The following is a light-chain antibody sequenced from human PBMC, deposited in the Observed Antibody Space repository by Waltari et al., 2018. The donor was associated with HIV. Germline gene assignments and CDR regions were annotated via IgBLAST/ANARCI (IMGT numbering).Light chain of an antibody. J-gene: IGKJ2*01. Sequence: EIVMTQSPAALSLSPGGRATLSCRASQSVSSALAWSQQKPGPPPRLLIHGASTRASGIPARFSGSGSGTEFTLTISSLQSEDFAVYYCQQYINWPYTFGQGTKLEI. V-gene: IGKV3-15*01. CDR2: GAS. CDR3: QQYINWPYT. CDR1: QSVSSA.